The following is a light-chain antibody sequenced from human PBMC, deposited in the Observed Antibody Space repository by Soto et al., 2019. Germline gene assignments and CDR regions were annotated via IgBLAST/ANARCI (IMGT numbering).Light chain of an antibody. Sequence: QSALTQPRSVSGSPGQSVTISCTGTSSDVDDYNYVSWFQQHPGKAPKLMIYDVSERPSGVSVRFSGSKSGNTASLTISGLQAEDEADYFCCSYAGGSNVFGAGTQLTVL. J-gene: IGLJ1*01. V-gene: IGLV2-11*01. CDR1: SSDVDDYNY. CDR2: DVS. CDR3: CSYAGGSNV.